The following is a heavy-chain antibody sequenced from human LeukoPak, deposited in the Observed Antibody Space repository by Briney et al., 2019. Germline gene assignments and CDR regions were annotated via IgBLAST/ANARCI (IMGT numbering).Heavy chain of an antibody. V-gene: IGHV4-59*12. J-gene: IGHJ4*02. CDR1: GGSISSYY. Sequence: SETLSLTCTVSGGSISSYYWSWIRQPPGKGLEWIGYIYYSGSTNYNPSLKSRVTISVDTSKNQFSLKLSSVTAADTAVYYCARDMLDFWSGYYTGGGYYFDYWGQGTLVTVSS. D-gene: IGHD3-3*01. CDR3: ARDMLDFWSGYYTGGGYYFDY. CDR2: IYYSGST.